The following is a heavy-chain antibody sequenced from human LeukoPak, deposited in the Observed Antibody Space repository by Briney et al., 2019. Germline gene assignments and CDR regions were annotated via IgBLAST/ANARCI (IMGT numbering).Heavy chain of an antibody. V-gene: IGHV1-8*01. CDR3: ASASQAVTYDY. CDR2: MNPNSGNT. D-gene: IGHD6-19*01. J-gene: IGHJ4*02. CDR1: GYTVTSYD. Sequence: GASVKVSGKASGYTVTSYDINWVRRATGQGLEGRGWMNPNSGNTVYAQKLQVRGTITRYTSISTAYMELSSLRSEDTAVYYCASASQAVTYDYWGQGTLVTVSS.